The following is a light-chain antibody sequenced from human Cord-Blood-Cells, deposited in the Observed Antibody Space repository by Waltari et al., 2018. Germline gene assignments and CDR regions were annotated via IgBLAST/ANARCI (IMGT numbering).Light chain of an antibody. Sequence: DIQMTQCPSTLSASVGDRVTITCRASQSISSWLAWYQQKPGKAPKNLIYKASSLESGVPSRFSGSGSGTEFTRTISSLQPDDFATYFCQQYNSYSRTFGQGTKVEIK. J-gene: IGKJ1*01. V-gene: IGKV1-5*03. CDR3: QQYNSYSRT. CDR2: KAS. CDR1: QSISSW.